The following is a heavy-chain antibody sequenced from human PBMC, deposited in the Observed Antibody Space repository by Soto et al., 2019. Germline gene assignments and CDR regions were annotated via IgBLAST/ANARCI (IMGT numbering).Heavy chain of an antibody. J-gene: IGHJ3*02. CDR2: IWYDGSNK. CDR3: ARDEYCSSTSCYAAFDI. V-gene: IGHV3-33*01. CDR1: GFTFSSYR. Sequence: PGGSLRLSCAASGFTFSSYRMHWVRQAPGKGLEWVAVIWYDGSNKYYADSVKGRFTISRDNSKNTLYLQMNSLRAEDTAVYYCARDEYCSSTSCYAAFDISGQGTMVTVSS. D-gene: IGHD2-2*01.